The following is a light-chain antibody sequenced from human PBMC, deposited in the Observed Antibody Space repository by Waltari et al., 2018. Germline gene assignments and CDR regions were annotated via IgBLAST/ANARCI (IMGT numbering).Light chain of an antibody. CDR1: NIGSSS. J-gene: IGLJ1*01. CDR2: DDS. Sequence: SYVLTQPPSVSVAPGKTARITCGGDNIGSSSVHWYQQKPGQAPVLAIYDDSDRPSGIPERFSGSNSGNTATRTITRVEGGDEAVYYCQVWDTGSDHYVFGGGTTVTVL. V-gene: IGLV3-21*04. CDR3: QVWDTGSDHYV.